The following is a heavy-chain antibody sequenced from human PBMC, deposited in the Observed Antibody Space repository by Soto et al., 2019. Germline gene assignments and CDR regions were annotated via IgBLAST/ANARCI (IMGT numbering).Heavy chain of an antibody. V-gene: IGHV1-8*01. J-gene: IGHJ4*02. CDR2: MNPNSGNT. CDR1: GYTFTSYD. CDR3: ARRPGYCSSTSCYRPLDY. Sequence: EASVKVSCKASGYTFTSYDINWVRQATGQGLEWMGWMNPNSGNTGYAQKFQGRVTMTRNTSISTAYMELSSLRSEDTAVYYCARRPGYCSSTSCYRPLDYWGQGTLVTVSS. D-gene: IGHD2-2*03.